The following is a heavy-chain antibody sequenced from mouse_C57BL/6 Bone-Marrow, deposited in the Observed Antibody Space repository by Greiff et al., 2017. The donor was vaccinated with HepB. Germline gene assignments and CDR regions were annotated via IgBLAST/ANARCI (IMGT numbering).Heavy chain of an antibody. Sequence: QVQLKESGPGLVAPSQSLSITCTVSGFSFTSYGVDWVRQSPGKGLEWLGVIWGVGSTNYNSALKSRLSISKDNSKSQVFLKMNSLQTDDTAMYYCASDVHYYGSSYDYAMDYWGQGTSVTVSS. D-gene: IGHD1-1*01. CDR3: ASDVHYYGSSYDYAMDY. CDR1: GFSFTSYG. J-gene: IGHJ4*01. V-gene: IGHV2-6*01. CDR2: IWGVGST.